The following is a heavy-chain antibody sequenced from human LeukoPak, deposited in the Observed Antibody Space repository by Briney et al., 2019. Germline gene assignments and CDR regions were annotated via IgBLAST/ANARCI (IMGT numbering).Heavy chain of an antibody. D-gene: IGHD3-10*01. CDR3: AKDGVYGPGCCYYFDY. J-gene: IGHJ4*02. CDR1: GFTFSSYA. V-gene: IGHV3-23*01. CDR2: ISGSGASA. Sequence: GGFLRLSCAASGFTFSSYAMSWVRQAPGKGLEWVSAISGSGASAYYADSVKGRFTISRDNSKNTVYLQMNSLRAEDTAVYYCAKDGVYGPGCCYYFDYWGQGTLVTVSS.